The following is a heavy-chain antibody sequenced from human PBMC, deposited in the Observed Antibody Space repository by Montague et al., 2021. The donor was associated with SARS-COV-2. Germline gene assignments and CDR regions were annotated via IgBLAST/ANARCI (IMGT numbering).Heavy chain of an antibody. CDR3: ARLGDGVVPSPILGVGPYYSYYYMDV. D-gene: IGHD3-10*01. CDR2: IHHGGST. V-gene: IGHV4-34*01. CDR1: GGSFSTYS. Sequence: ETLSLTCAVHGGSFSTYSWNWVRQPPGKGLEWIGEIHHGGSTNYNPSLKSRVTISADTSKNQFSLKLTSVAAADTAVYYCARLGDGVVPSPILGVGPYYSYYYMDVWGQGTTVTVSS. J-gene: IGHJ6*03.